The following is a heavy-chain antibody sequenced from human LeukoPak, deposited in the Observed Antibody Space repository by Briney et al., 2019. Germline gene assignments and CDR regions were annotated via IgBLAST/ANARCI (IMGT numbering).Heavy chain of an antibody. CDR2: ISSSSRYI. V-gene: IGHV3-21*06. CDR1: GFTFSTYS. J-gene: IGHJ4*02. CDR3: AKDSGYGGNWAIDY. Sequence: GGSLRLSCAASGFTFSTYSMNWVRQAPGKGLEWVSSISSSSRYIYYADSMRGRFTISRDNAKNSLYLQMNSLKPEDTAVYYCAKDSGYGGNWAIDYWGQGTLVTVSS. D-gene: IGHD4-23*01.